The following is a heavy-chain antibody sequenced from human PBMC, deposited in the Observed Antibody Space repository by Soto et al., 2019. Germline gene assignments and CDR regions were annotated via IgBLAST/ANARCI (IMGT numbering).Heavy chain of an antibody. CDR1: GFKFDDYM. J-gene: IGHJ5*01. CDR2: ISWDGGSI. D-gene: IGHD2-15*01. V-gene: IGHV3-43*01. Sequence: GGSLRLSCEASGFKFDDYMMHWVRQAPGKGLEWISLISWDGGSIDYADSIKGRFTVSRDNSKTSLYLHMHSLTSDDTAFYFCAKEGNGGSSLDSWGQGTLVTVS. CDR3: AKEGNGGSSLDS.